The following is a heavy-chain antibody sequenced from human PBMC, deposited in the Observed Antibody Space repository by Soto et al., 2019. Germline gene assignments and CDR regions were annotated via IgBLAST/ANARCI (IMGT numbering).Heavy chain of an antibody. Sequence: QVQLVQSGAEVRKPGASVKVSCKASGYTFSTSGMSWLRQAPGQGLEWMGWISTYNGDTNDAPKFQDRVTMTSDTSTSTVYMELRSLRSDDTAVYYCARAGAAPCYYYGMDVWGQGTRVTVSS. CDR2: ISTYNGDT. J-gene: IGHJ6*02. CDR3: ARAGAAPCYYYGMDV. CDR1: GYTFSTSG. D-gene: IGHD2-15*01. V-gene: IGHV1-18*01.